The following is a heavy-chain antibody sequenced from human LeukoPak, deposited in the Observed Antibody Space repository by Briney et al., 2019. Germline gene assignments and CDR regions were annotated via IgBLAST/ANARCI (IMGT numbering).Heavy chain of an antibody. Sequence: GESLKISCKGSGYSFATYWIAWVRQMPGKGLEWMGVIYPGDSDTRYSPSFQGQVTISADKSLSTAYLQWSSLKASDTAMYYCVRGGADMATTIDYWGQGTLVTVPS. D-gene: IGHD5-24*01. CDR3: VRGGADMATTIDY. CDR2: IYPGDSDT. CDR1: GYSFATYW. V-gene: IGHV5-51*01. J-gene: IGHJ4*02.